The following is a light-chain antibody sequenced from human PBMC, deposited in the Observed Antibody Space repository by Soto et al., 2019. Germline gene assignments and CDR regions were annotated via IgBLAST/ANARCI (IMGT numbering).Light chain of an antibody. V-gene: IGLV2-14*01. CDR1: SSDVGGYNY. CDR2: EVS. CDR3: SSYTSSSTPYV. Sequence: QSALTQPASVSGSPGQSITISCTGTSSDVGGYNYVSWYQQHPGKAPKLMIYEVSNRPSGVSNRFSGSMSGNTASLTISGLQAEDEADYYCSSYTSSSTPYVFGTGTKLTVL. J-gene: IGLJ1*01.